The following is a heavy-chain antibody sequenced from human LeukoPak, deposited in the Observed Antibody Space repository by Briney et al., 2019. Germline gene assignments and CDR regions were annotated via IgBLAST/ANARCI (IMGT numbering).Heavy chain of an antibody. D-gene: IGHD6-19*01. CDR2: IGGSGAGT. CDR3: AKVPISSGWPNFDY. V-gene: IGHV3-23*01. J-gene: IGHJ4*02. Sequence: PGGSLRLSCAASGFTFSSSAMSWVRQAPGKGLEWVSGIGGSGAGTYYADSVRGRFTVSRDNSRNTLYLQMNNLRAEDTAVYYCAKVPISSGWPNFDYWGQGTLVTVSS. CDR1: GFTFSSSA.